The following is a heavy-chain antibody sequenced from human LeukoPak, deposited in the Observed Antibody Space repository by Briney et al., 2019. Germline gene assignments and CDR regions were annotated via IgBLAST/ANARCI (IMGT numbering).Heavy chain of an antibody. V-gene: IGHV1-69*06. D-gene: IGHD1-26*01. Sequence: SVKVSCKASGGTFSSYAISWVRQAPGQGLEWMRGIIPIFGTANYAQKFQGRVTITADKSMSTAYMELSSLRSEDTAVYYCAREVGSGFDYWGQGTLVTVSS. CDR1: GGTFSSYA. CDR3: AREVGSGFDY. J-gene: IGHJ4*02. CDR2: IIPIFGTA.